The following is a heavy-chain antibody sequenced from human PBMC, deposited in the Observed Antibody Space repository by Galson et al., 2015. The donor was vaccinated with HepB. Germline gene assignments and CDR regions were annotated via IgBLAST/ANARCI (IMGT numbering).Heavy chain of an antibody. D-gene: IGHD2-15*01. CDR1: GGSISSYY. V-gene: IGHV4-59*12. CDR2: IYYSGST. J-gene: IGHJ6*03. CDR3: ARERRGYCSGGSCYSVYYYYYCMDV. Sequence: ETLSLTCTVSGGSISSYYWSWIRQPPGKGLEWIGYIYYSGSTNYNPSLKSRVTISVDTSKNQFSLKLSSVTAADTAVYYCARERRGYCSGGSCYSVYYYYYCMDVWGKGTTVTVSS.